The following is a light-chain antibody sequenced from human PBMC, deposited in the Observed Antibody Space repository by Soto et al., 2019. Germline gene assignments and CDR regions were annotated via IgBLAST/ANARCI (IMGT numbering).Light chain of an antibody. CDR1: QSISFY. V-gene: IGKV1-39*01. CDR3: QEGYTSSRT. CDR2: GAS. J-gene: IGKJ1*01. Sequence: DIQMTQSPSSLSASVGDRVTITCRASQSISFYLHWYQHRPGKAPQLLIYGASTLRSGVPSRFSGRGSGTDFTLTITSLQPEDFATYSCQEGYTSSRTFGQGTTVEI.